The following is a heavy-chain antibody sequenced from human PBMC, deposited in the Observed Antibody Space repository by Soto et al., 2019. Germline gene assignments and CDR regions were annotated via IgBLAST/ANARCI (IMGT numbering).Heavy chain of an antibody. V-gene: IGHV4-34*01. CDR1: GGSFSGYY. J-gene: IGHJ4*02. D-gene: IGHD3-3*01. Sequence: SETLSLTCAVYGGSFSGYYWSWIRQPPGKGLEWIGEINHSGSTNYNPSLKSRVTISVDTSKNQFSLKLSSVTAADTAVYYCARRAYYDFWSGYWFDYWGQGTLVTSPQ. CDR3: ARRAYYDFWSGYWFDY. CDR2: INHSGST.